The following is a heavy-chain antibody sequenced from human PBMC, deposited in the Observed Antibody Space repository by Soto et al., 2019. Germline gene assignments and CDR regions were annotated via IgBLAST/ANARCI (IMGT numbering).Heavy chain of an antibody. CDR1: GGTFSSYA. CDR3: ARGVAARPGYYYYGMDV. Sequence: QVPLVQSGAEVKKPGSSVKVSCKASGGTFSSYAISWVRQAPGQGLEWMGGIIPIFGTANYAQKFQGRVTITADESTSTAYMELSSLRSEDTAVYYCARGVAARPGYYYYGMDVWGQGTTVTVSS. J-gene: IGHJ6*02. CDR2: IIPIFGTA. D-gene: IGHD6-6*01. V-gene: IGHV1-69*01.